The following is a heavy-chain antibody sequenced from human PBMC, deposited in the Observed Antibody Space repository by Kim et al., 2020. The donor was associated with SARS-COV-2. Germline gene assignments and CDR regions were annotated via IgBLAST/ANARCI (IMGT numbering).Heavy chain of an antibody. CDR1: GGSISSGGYY. CDR3: AVATIGWFDP. Sequence: SETLSLTCTVSGGSISSGGYYWSWIRQHPGKGLEWIGYIYYSGSTYYNPSLKSRVTISVDTSKNQFSLKLSSVTAADTAVYYCAVATIGWFDPWGQGTLVTVSS. D-gene: IGHD5-12*01. CDR2: IYYSGST. J-gene: IGHJ5*02. V-gene: IGHV4-31*03.